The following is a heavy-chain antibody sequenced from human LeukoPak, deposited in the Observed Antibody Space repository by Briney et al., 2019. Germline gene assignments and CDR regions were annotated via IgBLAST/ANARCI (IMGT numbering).Heavy chain of an antibody. J-gene: IGHJ4*02. CDR1: GFTFSSYW. CDR2: ISYDGSNK. CDR3: AKGQYYYGSGSYYVPQPFDY. Sequence: PGGSLRLSCAASGFTFSSYWMSWVRQAPGKGLEWVAVISYDGSNKYYADSVKGRFTISRDNSKNTLYLQMNSLRAEDTAVYYCAKGQYYYGSGSYYVPQPFDYWGQGTLVTVSS. V-gene: IGHV3-30*18. D-gene: IGHD3-10*01.